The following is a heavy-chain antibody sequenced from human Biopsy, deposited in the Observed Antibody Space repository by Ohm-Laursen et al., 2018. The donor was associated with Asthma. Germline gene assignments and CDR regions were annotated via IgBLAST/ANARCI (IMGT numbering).Heavy chain of an antibody. D-gene: IGHD5-12*01. CDR2: ISGSGGST. CDR3: TRVLSKYSGAFKRTFHHNGMDV. J-gene: IGHJ6*02. CDR1: GFTFSSYA. Sequence: SLRLSCAASGFTFSSYAMSWVRQAPGKGLEWVSAISGSGGSTYYADSVKGRFTISRDNSKNTLYLQMNSLRAEDTALYYCTRVLSKYSGAFKRTFHHNGMDVWGRGTTVTVSS. V-gene: IGHV3-23*01.